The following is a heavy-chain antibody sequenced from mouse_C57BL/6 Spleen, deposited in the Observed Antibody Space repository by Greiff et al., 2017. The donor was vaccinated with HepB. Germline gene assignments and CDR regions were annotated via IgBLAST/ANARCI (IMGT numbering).Heavy chain of an antibody. V-gene: IGHV5-9-1*02. CDR2: ISSGGDYI. D-gene: IGHD1-1*01. CDR1: GFTFSSYA. CDR3: TRDEINPVITTVVARGSWFAY. Sequence: EVQRVESGEGLVKPGGSLKLSCAASGFTFSSYAMSWVRQTPEKRLEWVAYISSGGDYIYYADTVKGRFTISRDNARNTLYLQMSSLKSEDTAMYYCTRDEINPVITTVVARGSWFAYWGQGTLVTVSA. J-gene: IGHJ3*01.